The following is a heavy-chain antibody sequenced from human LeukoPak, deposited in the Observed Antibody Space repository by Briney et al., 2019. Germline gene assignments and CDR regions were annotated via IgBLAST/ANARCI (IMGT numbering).Heavy chain of an antibody. CDR3: ARVLAIFGLDTTDFYMDV. Sequence: PETLSLTCAVSGASISSHYWSWIRQPPGKGLEWIGYTSGSISDNPSLKSRVAVSVDPSQNQVSLSLTSVTAADTAVYYCARVLAIFGLDTTDFYMDVWGKGTTVTVSS. CDR2: TSGSI. V-gene: IGHV4-59*11. D-gene: IGHD3/OR15-3a*01. CDR1: GASISSHY. J-gene: IGHJ6*03.